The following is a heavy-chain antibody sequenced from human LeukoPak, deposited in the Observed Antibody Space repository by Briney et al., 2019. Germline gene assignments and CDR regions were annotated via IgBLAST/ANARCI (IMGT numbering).Heavy chain of an antibody. CDR3: ASSTLYYGMDV. V-gene: IGHV4-59*08. CDR2: IYDSGST. Sequence: SETLSLTCTVSGGSISSYYWSWIRQPPGKGLEWIGYIYDSGSTNYNPSLKSRVTISVDMSKNQFSLKLSSVTAADTAVYYCASSTLYYGMDVWGQGTTVTVSS. D-gene: IGHD3-16*01. J-gene: IGHJ6*02. CDR1: GGSISSYY.